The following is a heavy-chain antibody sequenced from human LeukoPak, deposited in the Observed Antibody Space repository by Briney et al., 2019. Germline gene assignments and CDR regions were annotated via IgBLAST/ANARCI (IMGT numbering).Heavy chain of an antibody. CDR1: GGSISSGGYY. CDR3: ARDLVGATHFDY. J-gene: IGHJ4*02. CDR2: IYYSGST. V-gene: IGHV4-31*03. Sequence: PSETLSLTCTVSGGSISSGGYYWSWIRQHPGKGLEWIGYIYYSGSTYYNPSLKSRVTISVDTSKNQFSLKLSSVTAADTAVYYCARDLVGATHFDYLGQGTLVTVSS. D-gene: IGHD1-26*01.